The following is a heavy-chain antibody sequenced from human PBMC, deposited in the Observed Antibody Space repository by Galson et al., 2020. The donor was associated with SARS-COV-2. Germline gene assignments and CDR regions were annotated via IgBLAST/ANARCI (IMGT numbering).Heavy chain of an antibody. CDR3: ARSRYFDWLPVALYI. Sequence: GESLRLSCTASGFIFSDYYMNWVRQAPGKGLEWVSSLSRSSSYKYYADSVKGRLTVSRDNAKRSLFLQLNSLRAEDTAVYYCARSRYFDWLPVALYIWVQGTMVTVSS. D-gene: IGHD3-9*01. CDR2: LSRSSSYK. J-gene: IGHJ3*02. V-gene: IGHV3-21*04. CDR1: GFIFSDYY.